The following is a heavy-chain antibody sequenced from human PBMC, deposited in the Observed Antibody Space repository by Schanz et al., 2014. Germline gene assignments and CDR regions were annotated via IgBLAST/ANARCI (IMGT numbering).Heavy chain of an antibody. J-gene: IGHJ4*02. D-gene: IGHD3-16*01. V-gene: IGHV3-74*01. CDR1: GFTFRNNW. Sequence: EPLVVESGGGLVHPGGSLRLSCAASGFTFRNNWMHWFRQGPGKGLSWVSRIDGEGTDTRYADSVKGRFTISRDNARNMVFLQMSSLRADDTAVYYCAGGPRGGYIEYWGQGTLVIVSS. CDR3: AGGPRGGYIEY. CDR2: IDGEGTDT.